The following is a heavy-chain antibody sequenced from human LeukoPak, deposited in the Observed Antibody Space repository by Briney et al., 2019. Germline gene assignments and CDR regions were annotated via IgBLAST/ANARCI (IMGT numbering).Heavy chain of an antibody. J-gene: IGHJ6*03. V-gene: IGHV5-51*01. D-gene: IGHD3-3*01. CDR3: ARSGVVTFYQYMDV. CDR2: IYPGDSDT. CDR1: GFNFTTYW. Sequence: GGSLQISCKGSGFNFTTYWIGGVRPLPGKGLEGMGIIYPGDSDTRYNPSFQGQVTISADKSISTAYLQWSSLKASDTAMYYCARSGVVTFYQYMDVWGTGTTVTVSS.